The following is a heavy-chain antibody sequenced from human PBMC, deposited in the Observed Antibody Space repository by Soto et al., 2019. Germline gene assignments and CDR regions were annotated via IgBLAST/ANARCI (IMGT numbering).Heavy chain of an antibody. CDR1: GYTFTCYD. Sequence: ASVKVSCKASGYTFTCYDINWVRQATGQGLEWMGWMNPNSGNTGYAQKFQGRVTMTRNTSISTAYMELSSLRSEDTAVYYCARGGLRYDILTGYYVPTNWFDPWGQGTLVTVSS. J-gene: IGHJ5*02. D-gene: IGHD3-9*01. CDR2: MNPNSGNT. CDR3: ARGGLRYDILTGYYVPTNWFDP. V-gene: IGHV1-8*01.